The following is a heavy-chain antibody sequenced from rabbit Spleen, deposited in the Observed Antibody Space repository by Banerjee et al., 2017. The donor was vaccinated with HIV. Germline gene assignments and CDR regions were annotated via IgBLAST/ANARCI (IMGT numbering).Heavy chain of an antibody. Sequence: QEQLEESGGGLVQPEGSLTLTCTASGFSFSSSYYMCWVRQAPGKGLEWIACIATGYSGSTYYASWAKGRFTITRSTSLNTVTLQMTSLTAADTATYFCATTDIYYKGAFDPWGPGTLVTVS. CDR2: IATGYSGST. V-gene: IGHV1S45*01. J-gene: IGHJ2*01. CDR1: GFSFSSSYY. D-gene: IGHD1-1*01. CDR3: ATTDIYYKGAFDP.